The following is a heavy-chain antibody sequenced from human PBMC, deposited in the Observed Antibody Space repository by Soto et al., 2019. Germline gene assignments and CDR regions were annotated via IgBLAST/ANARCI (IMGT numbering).Heavy chain of an antibody. D-gene: IGHD3-3*01. CDR3: ARRLWFLEWLSFDY. Sequence: QVQLQQWGAGLLKPSETLSLTCAVYGGSFSGYYWSWIRQPPGKGLEWIGEINHSGSTNYNPSLKNRVPIAVDKSKSRFSLKLSSVAAADTAVYYCARRLWFLEWLSFDYWGQGTLVTVSS. J-gene: IGHJ4*02. CDR2: INHSGST. V-gene: IGHV4-34*01. CDR1: GGSFSGYY.